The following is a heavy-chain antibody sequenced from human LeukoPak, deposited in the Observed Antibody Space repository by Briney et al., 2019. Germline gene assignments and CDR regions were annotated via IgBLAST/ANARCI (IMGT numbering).Heavy chain of an antibody. Sequence: GGSLRPSCAASGFTFGTYSMHWVRQAPGKGLEWVAIISSAGTIINYADSVRGRFSISRDNSRNTLYLQMDSLRTEDTAVYYCAKDHRWLVDYWGQGTLVTVSS. CDR2: ISSAGTII. CDR1: GFTFGTYS. CDR3: AKDHRWLVDY. D-gene: IGHD6-19*01. V-gene: IGHV3-30-3*01. J-gene: IGHJ4*02.